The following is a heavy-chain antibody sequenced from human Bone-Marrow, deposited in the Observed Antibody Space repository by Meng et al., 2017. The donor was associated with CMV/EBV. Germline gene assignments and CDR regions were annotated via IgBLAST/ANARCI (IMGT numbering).Heavy chain of an antibody. V-gene: IGHV3-48*04. Sequence: GESLKISCAASGFTFSSYSMNWVRQAPGKGLEWVSYISSSSNTIYYADSVKGRFTISRDNAKISLYLQMNSLRAEDTAVYYCARVGSDYYDSSGYQAYWGQGTLVTVSS. CDR1: GFTFSSYS. D-gene: IGHD3-22*01. CDR3: ARVGSDYYDSSGYQAY. CDR2: ISSSSNTI. J-gene: IGHJ4*02.